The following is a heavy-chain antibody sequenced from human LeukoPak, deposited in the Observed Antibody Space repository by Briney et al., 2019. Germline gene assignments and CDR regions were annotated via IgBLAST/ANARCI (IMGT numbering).Heavy chain of an antibody. D-gene: IGHD3-3*02. V-gene: IGHV3-30-3*01. CDR1: GFTFSSYA. J-gene: IGHJ4*02. CDR3: ARDLNSMYYFDY. CDR2: ISYDGSNK. Sequence: GGSLRLSCAASGFTFSSYAMHWVRQAPGKGLEWVAVISYDGSNKYYADSVKGRFTISRDNSKNTLYLQMNSLRAEDTAVYYCARDLNSMYYFDYWGQGTLVTVSS.